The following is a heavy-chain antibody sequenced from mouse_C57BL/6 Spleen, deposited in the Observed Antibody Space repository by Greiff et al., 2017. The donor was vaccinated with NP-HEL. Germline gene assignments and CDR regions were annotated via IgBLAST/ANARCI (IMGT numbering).Heavy chain of an antibody. CDR2: IHPNSGST. D-gene: IGHD1-1*01. J-gene: IGHJ2*01. CDR3: ANAVVAHFDY. Sequence: QVQLKQPGAELVKPGASVKLSCKASGYTFTSYWMHWVKQRPGQGLEWIGMIHPNSGSTNYNEKFKSKATLTVDKSSSTAYMQLSSLTSEDSAVYYCANAVVAHFDYWGQGTTLTVSS. V-gene: IGHV1-64*01. CDR1: GYTFTSYW.